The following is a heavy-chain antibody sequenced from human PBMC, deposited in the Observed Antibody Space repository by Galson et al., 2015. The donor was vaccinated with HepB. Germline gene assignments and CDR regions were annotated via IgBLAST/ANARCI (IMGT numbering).Heavy chain of an antibody. J-gene: IGHJ5*02. CDR2: IIPIFGTA. CDR1: GGTFSSYA. V-gene: IGHV1-69*13. Sequence: SVKVSCKASGGTFSSYAISWVRQAPGQGLVWMGGIIPIFGTANYAQKFQGRVTITADESTSTAYMELSSLRSEDTAVYYCAREDSGSYYESDWFDPWGQGTLVTVSS. CDR3: AREDSGSYYESDWFDP. D-gene: IGHD1-26*01.